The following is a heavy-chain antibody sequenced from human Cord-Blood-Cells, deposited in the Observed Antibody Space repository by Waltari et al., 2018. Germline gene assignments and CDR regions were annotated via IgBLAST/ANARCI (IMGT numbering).Heavy chain of an antibody. Sequence: EVQLVESGGAVVQPGRSMRPSCAASGFTSDDHARHWFRQAPGKGLEWVSGISWNSGSIGYADSVKGRFTISRDNAKNSLYLQRNSLRAEDMALYYCASAEGRGGFDIWGQGTMVTVSS. J-gene: IGHJ3*02. CDR3: ASAEGRGGFDI. CDR2: ISWNSGSI. D-gene: IGHD2-15*01. CDR1: GFTSDDHA. V-gene: IGHV3-9*02.